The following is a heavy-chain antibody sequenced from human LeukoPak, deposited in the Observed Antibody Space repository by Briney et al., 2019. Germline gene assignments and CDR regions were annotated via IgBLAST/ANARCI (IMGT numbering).Heavy chain of an antibody. D-gene: IGHD1-26*01. CDR3: AGLSGSDGFFDY. CDR1: GASISSYY. V-gene: IGHV4-59*08. CDR2: IYYSGST. Sequence: SETLSLTCTVSGASISSYYWSLIRQPPGKGLEWIGYIYYSGSTKYNPSLKSRVTISVDTSKNQFSLKLSSVTAADTAVYYCAGLSGSDGFFDYWGQGTLVTVSS. J-gene: IGHJ4*02.